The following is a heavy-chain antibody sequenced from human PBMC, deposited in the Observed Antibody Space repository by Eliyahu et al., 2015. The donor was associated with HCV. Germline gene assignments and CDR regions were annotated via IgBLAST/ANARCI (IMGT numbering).Heavy chain of an antibody. V-gene: IGHV4-38-2*01. D-gene: IGHD6-13*01. CDR1: GYSIFSGYY. J-gene: IGHJ4*02. CDR2: IYHFGST. Sequence: QVQLQESGPGLVKPSETLSLTCAASGYSIFSGYYWGWIRQPPGKGLEWIGSIYHFGSTYYPPSLKSRVTISIDTSKNQLSLNLRSLTAADTAVYFCARGRGGSSRWHDFDYWGQGTLVTVSS. CDR3: ARGRGGSSRWHDFDY.